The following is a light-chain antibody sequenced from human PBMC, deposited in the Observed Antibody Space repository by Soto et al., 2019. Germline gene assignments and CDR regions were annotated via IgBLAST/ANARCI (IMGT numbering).Light chain of an antibody. CDR2: EVS. CDR3: SSYTTSTTPYVV. J-gene: IGLJ2*01. Sequence: QSALTQPASVSGSPGQSITISCTGTSSDVGSYNYVSWFQQHPGKAPKLMIFEVSTRPSGVSNRFSGSRSGNTASLTISGLQPEDEADYYCSSYTTSTTPYVVFGGGTKVTVL. CDR1: SSDVGSYNY. V-gene: IGLV2-14*01.